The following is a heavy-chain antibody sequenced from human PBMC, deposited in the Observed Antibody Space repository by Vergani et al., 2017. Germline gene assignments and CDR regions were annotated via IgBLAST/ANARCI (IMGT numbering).Heavy chain of an antibody. D-gene: IGHD1-26*01. CDR1: GAYVGSGGYY. CDR3: ARLPFYSSPGGGPLNAFDI. V-gene: IGHV4-31*03. Sequence: QVQLQESGPGLVKASQTLSLTCSVSGAYVGSGGYYWSWVRQRPGMGLDWIGYIYYSGTTYYNPSLESRLTISLDTSENHLSLKLTSVTAADTAVYYCARLPFYSSPGGGPLNAFDIWGQGTMVTVSS. CDR2: IYYSGTT. J-gene: IGHJ3*02.